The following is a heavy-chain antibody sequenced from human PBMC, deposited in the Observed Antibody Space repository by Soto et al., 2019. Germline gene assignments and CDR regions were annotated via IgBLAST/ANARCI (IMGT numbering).Heavy chain of an antibody. J-gene: IGHJ5*02. CDR3: ARDRQMGGYCTNGVCYNTTWFDP. V-gene: IGHV1-2*04. D-gene: IGHD2-8*01. Sequence: ASVKVSCKASGYTFTGYYMHWVRQAPGQGLEWMGWINPNSGGTNYAQKFQGWVTMTRDTSISTAYMELSRLRSDDTAVYYCARDRQMGGYCTNGVCYNTTWFDPWGQGTLVTVSS. CDR1: GYTFTGYY. CDR2: INPNSGGT.